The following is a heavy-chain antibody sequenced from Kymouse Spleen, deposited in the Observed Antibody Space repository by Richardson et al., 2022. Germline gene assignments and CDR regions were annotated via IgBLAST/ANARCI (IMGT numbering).Heavy chain of an antibody. Sequence: QVQLVESGGGVVQPGRSLRLSCAASGFTFSSYGMHWVRQAPGKGLEWVAVIWYDGSNKYYADSVKGRFTISRDNSKNTLYLQMNSLRAEDTAVYYCARDKGSGSYYLDYWGQGTLVTVSS. CDR3: ARDKGSGSYYLDY. J-gene: IGHJ4*02. D-gene: IGHD3-10*01. V-gene: IGHV3-33*01. CDR2: IWYDGSNK. CDR1: GFTFSSYG.